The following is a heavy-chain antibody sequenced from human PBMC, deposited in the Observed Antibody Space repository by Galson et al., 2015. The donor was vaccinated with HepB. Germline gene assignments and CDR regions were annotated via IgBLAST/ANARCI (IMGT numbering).Heavy chain of an antibody. CDR1: GFTFSSYW. Sequence: SLRLPCAASGFTFSSYWLSCVRQAPGKGLECVANVKEDGSEKHFVDSVKGRFTISRDNARNSLYLQMNSLRAEDTAVYYCARVRGDLYDPRTYYFDSWGQGTLVTVSS. J-gene: IGHJ4*02. CDR2: VKEDGSEK. D-gene: IGHD3-10*01. V-gene: IGHV3-7*03. CDR3: ARVRGDLYDPRTYYFDS.